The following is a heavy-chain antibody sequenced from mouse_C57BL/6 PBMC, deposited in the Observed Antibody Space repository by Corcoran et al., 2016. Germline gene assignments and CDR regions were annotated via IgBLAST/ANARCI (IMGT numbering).Heavy chain of an antibody. V-gene: IGHV14-1*01. CDR2: IDPEDGDT. J-gene: IGHJ1*03. CDR3: TNYGSSYDWYFDV. D-gene: IGHD1-1*01. Sequence: EVQLQQSGAELVRPGASVKLSCTASGFNIKDYYRHWVKQRPEQGLEWIGRIDPEDGDTEYAPKFQGKATMTADTSSNTAYLQLSSLTSEDTAVYYCTNYGSSYDWYFDVWGTGTTVTVSS. CDR1: GFNIKDYY.